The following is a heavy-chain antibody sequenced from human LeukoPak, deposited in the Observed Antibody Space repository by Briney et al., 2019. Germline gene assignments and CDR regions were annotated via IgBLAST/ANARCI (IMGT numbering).Heavy chain of an antibody. CDR1: GFTFSGCE. J-gene: IGHJ3*02. Sequence: GGSLRLSWAISGFTFSGCELTWVRQAPGKGLEWISYISRSGNTIYYADSVKGRFTTSRDNAKNSLYLQMNSLRVEDTAVYYCARVATMVRVPLDALDIWGQGTMVSVSS. CDR3: ARVATMVRVPLDALDI. V-gene: IGHV3-48*03. CDR2: ISRSGNTI. D-gene: IGHD3-10*01.